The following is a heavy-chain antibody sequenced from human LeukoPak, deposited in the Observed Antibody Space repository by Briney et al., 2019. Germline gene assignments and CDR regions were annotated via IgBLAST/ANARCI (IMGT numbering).Heavy chain of an antibody. J-gene: IGHJ4*02. Sequence: GGSLRLSCAASGFTFSSYSMNWVRQAPGKGLEWVSSISSSSSYIYYADSVKGRFTISRDNAKNSLYLQMNGLRAEDTAVYYCARDTLTFPGPNDYWGQGTLVTVSS. V-gene: IGHV3-21*01. CDR2: ISSSSSYI. CDR3: ARDTLTFPGPNDY. D-gene: IGHD3-10*01. CDR1: GFTFSSYS.